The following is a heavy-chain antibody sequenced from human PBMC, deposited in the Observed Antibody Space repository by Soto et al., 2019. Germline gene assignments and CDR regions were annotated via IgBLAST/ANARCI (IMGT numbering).Heavy chain of an antibody. CDR2: IWYDGSNK. CDR3: ARDRGITMIPSCIDY. CDR1: GFTFSSYG. D-gene: IGHD3-22*01. J-gene: IGHJ4*02. Sequence: GGSLRLSCAASGFTFSSYGMHWVRQAPGKGLEWVAVIWYDGSNKYYADSVKGRFTISRDNSKNTLYLQMNSLRAEDTAVYYCARDRGITMIPSCIDYWGQGTLVTVSS. V-gene: IGHV3-33*01.